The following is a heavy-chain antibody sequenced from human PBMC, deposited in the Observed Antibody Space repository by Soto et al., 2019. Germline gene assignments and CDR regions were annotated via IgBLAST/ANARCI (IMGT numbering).Heavy chain of an antibody. CDR1: GFTFSRHA. J-gene: IGHJ4*02. CDR2: LSDSGGSI. Sequence: EVQLLESGGGLVQPGGSLRLSCTASGFTFSRHAMTWVRQAPGKGLEWVSGLSDSGGSIYYADSVKGRFTISRDNSMNTLYLQMNTLRAEDTAIYYCVKVSSSWYAGFFDLWGQGTLVIVSS. CDR3: VKVSSSWYAGFFDL. V-gene: IGHV3-23*01. D-gene: IGHD6-13*01.